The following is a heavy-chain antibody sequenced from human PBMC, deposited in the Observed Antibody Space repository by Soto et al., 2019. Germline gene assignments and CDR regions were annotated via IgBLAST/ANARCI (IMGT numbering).Heavy chain of an antibody. D-gene: IGHD3-10*01. CDR1: GYTFTSYD. CDR3: ARNIWGYYYYYGMDV. CDR2: MNPNSGNT. V-gene: IGHV1-8*01. J-gene: IGHJ6*02. Sequence: ASVKVSCKASGYTFTSYDINWVRQATGQGLEWMGWMNPNSGNTGYAQKFQGRVTMTRNTSISTAYMELSSLRSEDTAVYYCARNIWGYYYYYGMDVWGQGTTVTVSS.